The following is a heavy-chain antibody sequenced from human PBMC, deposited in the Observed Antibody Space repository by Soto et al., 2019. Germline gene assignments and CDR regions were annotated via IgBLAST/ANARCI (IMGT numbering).Heavy chain of an antibody. CDR3: ARAPSSGSYYSTPHDAFDI. CDR2: IYYSGST. CDR1: GGSISSGDYY. D-gene: IGHD1-26*01. J-gene: IGHJ3*02. Sequence: PSDTLSLTCTVSGGSISSGDYYWSWIRQPPGKGLEWIGYIYYSGSTYYNPSLKSRVTISVDTSKNQFSLKLSSVTAADTAVYYCARAPSSGSYYSTPHDAFDIWGQGTMVTVSS. V-gene: IGHV4-30-4*02.